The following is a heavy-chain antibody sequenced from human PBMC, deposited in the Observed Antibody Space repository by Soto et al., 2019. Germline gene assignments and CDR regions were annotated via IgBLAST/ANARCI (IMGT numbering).Heavy chain of an antibody. Sequence: QLQLQESGPGLVKPSETLSLTCSVSGGSVSSSSYYWGWIRQTPGKGLEWIGHTYYSGSTYYNPSLKSRVTISVDTSNNQFSLKLSSVTAADTAMYYCATKREYCSGGSCRWFDPWGQGTLVTVSS. V-gene: IGHV4-39*01. D-gene: IGHD2-15*01. CDR3: ATKREYCSGGSCRWFDP. CDR2: TYYSGST. J-gene: IGHJ5*02. CDR1: GGSVSSSSYY.